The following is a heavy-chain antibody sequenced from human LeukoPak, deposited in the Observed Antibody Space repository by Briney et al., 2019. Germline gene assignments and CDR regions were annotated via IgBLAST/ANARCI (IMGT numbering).Heavy chain of an antibody. CDR1: GYTFTGYY. J-gene: IGHJ5*02. CDR3: GRGNKSFDP. Sequence: ASVKVSCKASGYTFTGYYMHWVRQGPGQGLEWMGWINPNTGGTNYAQKFQGRVTMTKDTSINAAYMELNKLTSDDTAVYYCGRGNKSFDPWGQGTLVTVSS. V-gene: IGHV1-2*02. CDR2: INPNTGGT.